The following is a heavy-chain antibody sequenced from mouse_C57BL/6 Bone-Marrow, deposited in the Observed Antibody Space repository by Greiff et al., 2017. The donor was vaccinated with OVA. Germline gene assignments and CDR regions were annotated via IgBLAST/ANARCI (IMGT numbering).Heavy chain of an antibody. CDR2: IDPENGDT. V-gene: IGHV14-4*01. J-gene: IGHJ2*01. Sequence: VQLKESGAELVRPGASVKLSCTASGINIKDDYMHWVKQRPEQGLEWIGWIDPENGDTEYASKFQGKATITVDTSANTAYLQLSSLTSEDTAVYYCDGYYYWGQGTTLTVSS. CDR1: GINIKDDY. CDR3: DGYYY. D-gene: IGHD2-3*01.